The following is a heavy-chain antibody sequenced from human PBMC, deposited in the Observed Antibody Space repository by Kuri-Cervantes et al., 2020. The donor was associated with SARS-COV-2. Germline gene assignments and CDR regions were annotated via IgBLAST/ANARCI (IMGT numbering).Heavy chain of an antibody. V-gene: IGHV3-15*07. Sequence: GESLKISCEASGFSFSTAWMNWVRQAPGKGLEWVGRIRSKTDGGEIEYAAPAKGRFTTSRDDSKNTLYLQMSSLRTDDTAVYFCWQAVVGTAIDYWGQGSLVTVSS. CDR3: WQAVVGTAIDY. J-gene: IGHJ4*02. CDR1: GFSFSTAW. CDR2: IRSKTDGGEI. D-gene: IGHD2-21*02.